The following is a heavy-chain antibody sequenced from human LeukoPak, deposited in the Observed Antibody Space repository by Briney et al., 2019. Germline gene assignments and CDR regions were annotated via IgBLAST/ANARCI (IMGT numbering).Heavy chain of an antibody. Sequence: SVKVSCKASGGTFSSYAISWVRQAPGQGLEWLGGIIPIFGTANYAQKFQGRVTITADESTSTAYMELSSLRSEDTAVYYCAREKGYAKTSFDYWGQGTLVTVSS. D-gene: IGHD2-15*01. CDR1: GGTFSSYA. CDR3: AREKGYAKTSFDY. CDR2: IIPIFGTA. J-gene: IGHJ4*02. V-gene: IGHV1-69*13.